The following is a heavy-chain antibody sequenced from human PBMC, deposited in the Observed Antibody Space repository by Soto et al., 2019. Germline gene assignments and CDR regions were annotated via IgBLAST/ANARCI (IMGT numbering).Heavy chain of an antibody. CDR2: IYYSGST. CDR3: ARGYDSSGYTFDY. J-gene: IGHJ4*02. D-gene: IGHD3-22*01. Sequence: QVQLQESGPGLVKPSQTLSLTCTVSGGSISSGGYYWSWIRQHPGKGLEWIGYIYYSGSTYYNPSLQSRVTISVDTSNNQFSLKLSSVTAADTAVYYCARGYDSSGYTFDYWGQGTLVTVSS. V-gene: IGHV4-31*03. CDR1: GGSISSGGYY.